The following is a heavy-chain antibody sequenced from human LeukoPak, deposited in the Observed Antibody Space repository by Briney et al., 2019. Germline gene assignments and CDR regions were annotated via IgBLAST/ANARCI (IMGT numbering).Heavy chain of an antibody. Sequence: GGSLRLSCAASGYTFSNYAMSWVRQAPGKGLEWVSAISGSGSSTYYADSVKGRFTISRDNSKNTLYLQMNSLRAEDTAVYYCAKAAVAGRYYFGYWGQGTLVTVSS. V-gene: IGHV3-23*01. CDR1: GYTFSNYA. D-gene: IGHD6-19*01. CDR3: AKAAVAGRYYFGY. J-gene: IGHJ4*02. CDR2: ISGSGSST.